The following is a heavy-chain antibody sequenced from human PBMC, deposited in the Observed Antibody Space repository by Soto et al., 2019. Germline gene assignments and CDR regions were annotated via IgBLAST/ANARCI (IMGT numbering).Heavy chain of an antibody. Sequence: QVQLQESGPGLVKPSQSLSLTCTVSGVSVTSSGYYWSWLRQHPGKGLEWIGYIYNIGNTYPNPSLRSRVTISVDTSDNQFSLNLSSVTAADTAVYYCARARESRGSGDCDFDYVDYWGQGRLVTVSS. CDR3: ARARESRGSGDCDFDYVDY. J-gene: IGHJ4*02. V-gene: IGHV4-31*03. CDR1: GVSVTSSGYY. D-gene: IGHD2-21*02. CDR2: IYNIGNT.